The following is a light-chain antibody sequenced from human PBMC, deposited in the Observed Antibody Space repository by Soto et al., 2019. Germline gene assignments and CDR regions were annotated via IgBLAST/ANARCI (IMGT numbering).Light chain of an antibody. CDR2: DVS. Sequence: QSALTQPRSVSGSPGQSVTISCTGTSTDVGDYNYVSWYQQHPGKAPKLMIYDVSRRPSGVPDRFSGSKSGNTAYLTISGLQAEDEADFYCCSFAGSYTWVFGGGTKLTVL. CDR1: STDVGDYNY. CDR3: CSFAGSYTWV. V-gene: IGLV2-11*01. J-gene: IGLJ3*02.